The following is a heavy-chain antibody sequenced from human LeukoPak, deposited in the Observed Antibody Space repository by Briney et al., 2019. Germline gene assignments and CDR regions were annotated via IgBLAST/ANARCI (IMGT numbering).Heavy chain of an antibody. CDR3: ARGSRGCSSTSCSPYNWFDP. J-gene: IGHJ5*02. Sequence: AASVKVSCKASGYTFTSYGISWVRQAPGQGLEWMGRISTYNGNTNYAQKLQGRVTMTTDTSTSTAYMELRSLRSDDTAVYYCARGSRGCSSTSCSPYNWFDPWGQGTLVTVSS. D-gene: IGHD2-2*01. CDR2: ISTYNGNT. CDR1: GYTFTSYG. V-gene: IGHV1-18*01.